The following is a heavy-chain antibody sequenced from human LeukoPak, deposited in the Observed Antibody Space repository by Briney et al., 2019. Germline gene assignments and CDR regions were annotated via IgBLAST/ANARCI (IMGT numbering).Heavy chain of an antibody. CDR2: INPIFGTA. CDR1: GGTFISYA. CDR3: ARVFRIVVVRAATENWFDP. Sequence: SVKVSCKASGGTFISYAISWVRQAPGQGGEWMGGINPIFGTANYAQKFQGRVTITTDESTSTAYMELSSLRSEDTAVYHCARVFRIVVVRAATENWFDPWGQGTLVTVSS. V-gene: IGHV1-69*05. J-gene: IGHJ5*02. D-gene: IGHD2-2*01.